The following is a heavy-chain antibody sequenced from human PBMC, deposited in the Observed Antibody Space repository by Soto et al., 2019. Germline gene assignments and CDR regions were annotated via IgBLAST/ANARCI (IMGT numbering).Heavy chain of an antibody. Sequence: SLRLSCAASGFTFSSYGMHWVRQAPGKGLEWVAVIWYDGSNKYYADSVKGRFTISRDNSKNTLYLQMNSLRAEDTAVYYCAKERIAVAGPFDYWGQGTLVTVSS. CDR2: IWYDGSNK. D-gene: IGHD6-19*01. J-gene: IGHJ4*02. CDR3: AKERIAVAGPFDY. CDR1: GFTFSSYG. V-gene: IGHV3-33*06.